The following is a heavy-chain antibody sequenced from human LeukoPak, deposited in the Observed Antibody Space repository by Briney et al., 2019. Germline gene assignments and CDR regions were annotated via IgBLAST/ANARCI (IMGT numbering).Heavy chain of an antibody. CDR1: GFAFGAHE. CDR3: VRASQGYFQN. CDR2: IRNKVHTFST. V-gene: IGHV3-72*01. J-gene: IGHJ1*01. Sequence: GGSLRLSCAPSGFAFGAHEMDWVRQVPGEGLGWVGRIRNKVHTFSTEYAASVRGRFTVSRDDSKNSLSLQMNSLRSEDTAVYYCVRASQGYFQNWGQGTLVTVSS.